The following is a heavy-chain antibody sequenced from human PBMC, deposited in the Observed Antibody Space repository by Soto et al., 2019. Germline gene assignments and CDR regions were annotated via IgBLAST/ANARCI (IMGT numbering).Heavy chain of an antibody. CDR2: ISTYNGNT. Sequence: ASVKVSCKASGDTFTGYGFNWVRQAPGQGLEWMGWISTYNGNTNYAQNFQGRVTMTTDTSTSTAYMELRSLRSDDTAVYYCARDPNVYSRSSLGDFWGQGTLVTVSS. D-gene: IGHD6-6*01. J-gene: IGHJ4*02. CDR3: ARDPNVYSRSSLGDF. V-gene: IGHV1-18*01. CDR1: GDTFTGYG.